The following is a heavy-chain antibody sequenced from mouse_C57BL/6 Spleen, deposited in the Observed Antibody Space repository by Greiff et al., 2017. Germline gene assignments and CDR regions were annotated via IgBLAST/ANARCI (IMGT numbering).Heavy chain of an antibody. CDR1: GYSITSGYY. Sequence: EVQLQESGPGLVKPSQSLSLTCSVTGYSITSGYYWNWIRQFPGNKLEWMGYLSYDGSNNYNPSLNIRISITRDTSKNQFFLKLNSVTTEDTATYYCAREGGGDWYFEVWGTGTTGTVSS. CDR3: AREGGGDWYFEV. J-gene: IGHJ1*03. D-gene: IGHD1-1*02. CDR2: LSYDGSN. V-gene: IGHV3-6*01.